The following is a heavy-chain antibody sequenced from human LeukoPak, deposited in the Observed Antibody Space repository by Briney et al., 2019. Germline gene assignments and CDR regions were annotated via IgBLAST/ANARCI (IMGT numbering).Heavy chain of an antibody. Sequence: GESLKISCKGSGYSFTSYWIGWVRQMLGKGLXXXXXXYPGDSDTRYSPSFQGQVTISADKSISTAYLQWSSLKASDTAMYYCARHEGGVVVLSCFDYWGQGTLVTVSS. V-gene: IGHV5-51*01. CDR2: XYPGDSDT. D-gene: IGHD2-2*01. CDR1: GYSFTSYW. CDR3: ARHEGGVVVLSCFDY. J-gene: IGHJ4*02.